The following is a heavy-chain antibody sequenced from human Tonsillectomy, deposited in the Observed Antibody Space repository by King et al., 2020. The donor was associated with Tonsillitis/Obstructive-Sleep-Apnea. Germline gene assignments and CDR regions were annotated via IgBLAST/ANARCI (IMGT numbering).Heavy chain of an antibody. J-gene: IGHJ6*03. CDR1: GYTFISYY. CDR2: MNPSGGST. CDR3: ARGDIVVVPGGYYYYYMDV. D-gene: IGHD2-2*01. V-gene: IGHV1-46*01. Sequence: QLVQSVAEVKKPGASVKVSCKASGYTFISYYIHWVRQAPGQGLEWMGIMNPSGGSTNYAQRFQGRVTMTSDTSTSTVYMELSSLKSDDTAVYYCARGDIVVVPGGYYYYYMDVWGNGTTVTVSS.